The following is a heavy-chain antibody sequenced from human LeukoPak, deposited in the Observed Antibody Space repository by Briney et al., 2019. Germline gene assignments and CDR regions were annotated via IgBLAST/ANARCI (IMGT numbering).Heavy chain of an antibody. J-gene: IGHJ4*02. D-gene: IGHD6-19*01. CDR2: IIPILGIA. Sequence: SVKVSCKASGGTFSSYTISWVRQAPGQGLEWMGRIIPILGIANCAQKFQGRVTITADESTSTAYMELSSLRSEDTAVYYCARPHAYSSGWYYFDYWGQGALVTVSS. CDR1: GGTFSSYT. CDR3: ARPHAYSSGWYYFDY. V-gene: IGHV1-69*02.